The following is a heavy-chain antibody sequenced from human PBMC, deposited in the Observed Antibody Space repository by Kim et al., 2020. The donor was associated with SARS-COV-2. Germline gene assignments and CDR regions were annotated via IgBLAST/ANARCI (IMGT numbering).Heavy chain of an antibody. Sequence: AQKFQGRVTMTRDTSTSTVYMELSSLRSEDTAVYYCARARYSSGWYWALYWGQGTLVTVSS. D-gene: IGHD6-19*01. V-gene: IGHV1-46*01. CDR3: ARARYSSGWYWALY. J-gene: IGHJ4*02.